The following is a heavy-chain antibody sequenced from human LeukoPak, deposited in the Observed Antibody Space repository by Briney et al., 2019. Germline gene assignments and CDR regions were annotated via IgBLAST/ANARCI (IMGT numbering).Heavy chain of an antibody. V-gene: IGHV3-23*01. CDR2: ISGSGIST. Sequence: TGGSLRLSCAAAGFTFSDYGMNWVRQAPGKGLEWVSGISGSGISTYYADSVKGRFTISRDNAKNTLYLQMNSLRAEDTAVYYCARSAGNGFDYWGQGTLVTVSS. J-gene: IGHJ4*02. D-gene: IGHD4-23*01. CDR1: GFTFSDYG. CDR3: ARSAGNGFDY.